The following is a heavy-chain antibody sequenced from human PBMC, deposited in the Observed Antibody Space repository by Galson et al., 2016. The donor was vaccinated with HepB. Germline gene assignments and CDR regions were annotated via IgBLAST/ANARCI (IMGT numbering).Heavy chain of an antibody. V-gene: IGHV3-7*05. CDR3: KGYSAGDH. Sequence: SLRLSCAASGFTFSSYWMNWVRQAPGKGLEWVANIKQDGSEKYYVDSVKGRFIISRDNSKNTLYLQMNILRVEDTAVYYCKGYSAGDHWGQGTLVTVSS. CDR1: GFTFSSYW. J-gene: IGHJ4*02. CDR2: IKQDGSEK. D-gene: IGHD2-21*01.